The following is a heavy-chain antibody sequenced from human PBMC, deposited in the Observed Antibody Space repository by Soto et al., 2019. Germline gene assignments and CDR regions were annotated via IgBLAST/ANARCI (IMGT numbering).Heavy chain of an antibody. CDR3: VRGTSDWYGIDY. V-gene: IGHV1-8*01. CDR2: MNPNSGNT. D-gene: IGHD3-9*01. J-gene: IGHJ4*02. CDR1: GDTFTSYD. Sequence: ASVKVSCKASGDTFTSYDINWVRQAPGQGLEYLGWMNPNSGNTGYVQKFQGRVTMTRNSSISTAYMELSSLRGEDTAHYYCVRGTSDWYGIDYWGQGTPVTVSS.